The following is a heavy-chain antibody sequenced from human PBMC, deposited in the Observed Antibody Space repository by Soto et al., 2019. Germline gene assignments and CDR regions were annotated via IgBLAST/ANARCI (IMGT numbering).Heavy chain of an antibody. J-gene: IGHJ4*02. Sequence: QVQLVESGGGVVQPERSLRLSCAASGFTFSSYGMHWVRQAPGKGLEWVAVISYDGSNKYYADSVKGRFTISRDNSKNTLYLQMNSLRAEDTAVYYCANRNYYGSGSEDYWGQGTLVTVSS. CDR1: GFTFSSYG. D-gene: IGHD3-10*01. CDR2: ISYDGSNK. V-gene: IGHV3-30*18. CDR3: ANRNYYGSGSEDY.